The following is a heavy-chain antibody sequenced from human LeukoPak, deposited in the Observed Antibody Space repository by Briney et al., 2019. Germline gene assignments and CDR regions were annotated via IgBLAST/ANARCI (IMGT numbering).Heavy chain of an antibody. CDR1: GGSFSGYY. D-gene: IGHD3-3*01. Sequence: SETLSLTCAVYGGSFSGYYWSWIRQPPGKGLEWIGEINHSGSTNYNPSLKSRVTISVDTSKNQFSLKLSSVTAADTAVYYCARGINKLYYGFWSGYDYWGQGTLVTVSS. J-gene: IGHJ4*02. V-gene: IGHV4-34*01. CDR3: ARGINKLYYGFWSGYDY. CDR2: INHSGST.